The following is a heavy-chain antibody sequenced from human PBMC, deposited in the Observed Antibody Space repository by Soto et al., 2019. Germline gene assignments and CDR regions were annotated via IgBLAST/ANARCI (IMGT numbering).Heavy chain of an antibody. CDR1: GGSITSGDYY. CDR2: TYYSGST. J-gene: IGHJ6*02. CDR3: ARDRYYGSGTYYNFYYGMDV. V-gene: IGHV4-30-4*01. D-gene: IGHD3-10*01. Sequence: SETLSLTCAVSGGSITSGDYYWSWIRQPPGKGLEWIGNTYYSGSTYYNPSLKSRVTISLDTSKNQFSLRLSSVTAADTAVYYCARDRYYGSGTYYNFYYGMDVWGQGTTVTVS.